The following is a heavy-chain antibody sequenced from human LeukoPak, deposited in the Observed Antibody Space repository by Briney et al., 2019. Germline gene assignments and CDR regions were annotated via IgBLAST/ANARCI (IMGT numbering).Heavy chain of an antibody. J-gene: IGHJ3*01. CDR1: GFTVSSNY. D-gene: IGHD3/OR15-3a*01. Sequence: GGSLRLSCAASGFTVSSNYMSWVRQAPGKGLEWVSVIYGGGSTYHADSVKGRFTISRDNSKNTLYLQMNSLRAEDTAVYYCARDQPLDHWGQGTMVTVSS. CDR2: IYGGGST. V-gene: IGHV3-66*02. CDR3: ARDQPLDH.